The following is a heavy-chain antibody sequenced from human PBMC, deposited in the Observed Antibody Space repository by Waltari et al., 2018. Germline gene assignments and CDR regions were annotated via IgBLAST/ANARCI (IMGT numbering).Heavy chain of an antibody. D-gene: IGHD3-22*01. CDR1: GYTFTSYA. CDR3: ARDQSYYYDSSGYGH. V-gene: IGHV1-3*01. Sequence: QVQLVQSGAEVKKPGASVKVSCKASGYTFTSYAMHWVRQAPGQRLEWMGWINAGNGNTKYSQKFQGRVTITRDTSASTAYMELSSLRSEDTAVYYCARDQSYYYDSSGYGHWGQGTLVTVSS. CDR2: INAGNGNT. J-gene: IGHJ4*02.